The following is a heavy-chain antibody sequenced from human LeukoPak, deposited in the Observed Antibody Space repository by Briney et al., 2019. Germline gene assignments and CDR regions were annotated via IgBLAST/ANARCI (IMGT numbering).Heavy chain of an antibody. Sequence: GGSLRLSCAASGFTFSAYAMHWVRQAPGKGLEWAAVISYDGSNKDHADSVKGRFTISRDNSKNTLYLQMNSLRAEDTAVYYCAKVPFYGYFDYWGQGTLVTVSS. CDR3: AKVPFYGYFDY. D-gene: IGHD4-17*01. CDR2: ISYDGSNK. J-gene: IGHJ4*02. CDR1: GFTFSAYA. V-gene: IGHV3-30-3*01.